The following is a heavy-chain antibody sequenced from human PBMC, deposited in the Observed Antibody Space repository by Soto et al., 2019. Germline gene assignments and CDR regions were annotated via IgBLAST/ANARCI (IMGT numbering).Heavy chain of an antibody. Sequence: GASVKVSCKASGYSFTAYSMHWVRQAPGQGLEWVGWLNPNSGDTIYAQKFQGRVTLTGDTSISTAYMELYSLTSDDTAVYYCAREASAVISLDYWGQGTLVTVSS. V-gene: IGHV1-2*02. CDR2: LNPNSGDT. D-gene: IGHD6-19*01. CDR1: GYSFTAYS. CDR3: AREASAVISLDY. J-gene: IGHJ4*02.